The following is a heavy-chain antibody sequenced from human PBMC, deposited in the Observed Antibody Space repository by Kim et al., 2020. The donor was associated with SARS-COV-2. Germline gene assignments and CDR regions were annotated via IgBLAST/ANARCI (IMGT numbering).Heavy chain of an antibody. J-gene: IGHJ6*02. D-gene: IGHD5-12*01. CDR1: GYSFTSYW. CDR2: IYPGDSDT. V-gene: IGHV5-51*01. CDR3: ARSFKDSGHAGDYYYYYGMDV. Sequence: GESLKISCKGSGYSFTSYWIGWVRQMPGKGLEWMGIIYPGDSDTRYSPSFQGQVTISADKSISTAYLQWSSLKASDTAMYYCARSFKDSGHAGDYYYYYGMDVWGQGTTVTVSS.